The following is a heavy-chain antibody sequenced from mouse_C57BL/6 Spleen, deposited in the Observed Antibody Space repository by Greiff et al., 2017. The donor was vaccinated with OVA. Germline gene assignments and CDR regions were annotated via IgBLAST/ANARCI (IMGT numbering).Heavy chain of an antibody. D-gene: IGHD1-1*01. V-gene: IGHV1-54*01. J-gene: IGHJ2*01. Sequence: QVQLQQSGAELVRPGTSVKVSCKASGYAFTNYLIEWVKQRPGQGLEWIGVINPGSGGTNYNEKFKGKATLTADKSSSTAYMQLSRLTSEDSAVYFCARSPEDLRYFDYWGQGTTLTVSS. CDR2: INPGSGGT. CDR3: ARSPEDLRYFDY. CDR1: GYAFTNYL.